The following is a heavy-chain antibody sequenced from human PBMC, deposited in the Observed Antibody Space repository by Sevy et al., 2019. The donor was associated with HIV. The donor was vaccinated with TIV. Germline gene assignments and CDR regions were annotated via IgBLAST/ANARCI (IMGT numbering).Heavy chain of an antibody. V-gene: IGHV3-30-3*01. Sequence: GGSLRLSCAASGFTFSDYAFHWVRQAPGKGLEWLAVISFDGNKQYFADSVQGRYTISRDSFKNTVSLHMNSLRVEDTAVYFCARELRPGSYYYYMDVWGKGTTVTVSS. J-gene: IGHJ6*03. CDR1: GFTFSDYA. D-gene: IGHD6-25*01. CDR2: ISFDGNKQ. CDR3: ARELRPGSYYYYMDV.